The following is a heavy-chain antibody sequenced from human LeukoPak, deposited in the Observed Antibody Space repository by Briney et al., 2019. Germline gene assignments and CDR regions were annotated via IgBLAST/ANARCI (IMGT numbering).Heavy chain of an antibody. CDR1: GFTVRDFW. D-gene: IGHD3-16*01. Sequence: PGGSLRLSCAASGFTVRDFWMAWVRQAPGKGLEWVAHIKEDRTADYYVDSVKGRFTISKDDGKNSLHLQMNNLRVGDTAVYYCVRGGRELDYWGQGTLVTVSS. CDR2: IKEDRTAD. J-gene: IGHJ4*02. CDR3: VRGGRELDY. V-gene: IGHV3-7*01.